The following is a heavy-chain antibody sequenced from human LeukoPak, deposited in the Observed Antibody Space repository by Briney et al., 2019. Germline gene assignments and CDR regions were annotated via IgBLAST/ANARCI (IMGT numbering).Heavy chain of an antibody. V-gene: IGHV4-34*01. CDR1: GGSFSGYY. CDR3: ARDQRGYSYGGDAFDI. D-gene: IGHD5-18*01. CDR2: INHNGST. J-gene: IGHJ3*02. Sequence: SETLSLTCAVYGGSFSGYYWSWIRQLPGKGLEWIGEINHNGSTNYNPSLKSRVTISVDTSKNQFSLKLSSVTAADTAVYYCARDQRGYSYGGDAFDIWGQGTMVTVSS.